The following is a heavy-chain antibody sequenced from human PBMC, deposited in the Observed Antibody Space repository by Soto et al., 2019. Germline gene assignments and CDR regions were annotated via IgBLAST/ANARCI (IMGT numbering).Heavy chain of an antibody. Sequence: SETLSLTCSVSGGSIRSYYWSWIRQSPEKGLEWIGYFYHSGNSNYNPSLKSRVTISVDTSKNQLSLSLRSVTAADTAVHFCARISSVDPYGYVNGGLDVWGQGTTVTVSS. CDR1: GGSIRSYY. J-gene: IGHJ6*02. D-gene: IGHD5-18*01. V-gene: IGHV4-59*01. CDR3: ARISSVDPYGYVNGGLDV. CDR2: FYHSGNS.